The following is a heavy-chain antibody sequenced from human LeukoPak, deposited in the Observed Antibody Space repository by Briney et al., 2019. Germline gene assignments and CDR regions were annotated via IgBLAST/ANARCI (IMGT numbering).Heavy chain of an antibody. Sequence: GGSLRLSCAASGFTFTSHLIHWVRQPPGKGLVWVSRVSGDGRTTNYADSVKGRFTISRDNAKNTVYLEMDSLRVEDTAVYYCVRTTNGPEHWGQGTLVTVSS. CDR1: GFTFTSHL. CDR3: VRTTNGPEH. J-gene: IGHJ1*01. D-gene: IGHD2-8*01. CDR2: VSGDGRTT. V-gene: IGHV3-74*01.